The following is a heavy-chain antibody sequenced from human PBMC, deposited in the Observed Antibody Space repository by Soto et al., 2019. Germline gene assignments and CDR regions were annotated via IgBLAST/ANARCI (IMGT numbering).Heavy chain of an antibody. D-gene: IGHD3-3*01. Sequence: SETLSLTCTVSGGSISSGGYYWSWIRQPPGKGLEWIGEINHSGSTNYNPSLKSRVTISVDTSKNQFSLKLSSVTAADTAVYYCARGSASGYYFGRAFDIWGQGTMVTVSS. J-gene: IGHJ3*02. CDR1: GGSISSGGYY. CDR2: INHSGST. CDR3: ARGSASGYYFGRAFDI. V-gene: IGHV4-39*07.